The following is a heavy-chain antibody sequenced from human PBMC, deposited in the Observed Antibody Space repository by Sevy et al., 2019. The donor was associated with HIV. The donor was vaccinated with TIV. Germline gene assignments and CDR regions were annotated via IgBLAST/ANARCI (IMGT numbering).Heavy chain of an antibody. D-gene: IGHD5-18*01. CDR1: GFTFSNAW. CDR2: IKSKTDGGTT. J-gene: IGHJ4*02. Sequence: GGSLRPSCAASGFTFSNAWMNWVRQAPGKGLEWVGRIKSKTDGGTTDYAAPVKGRFTISRDDSKNTLYLQMNSLKTEDTAVYYCTTDGGGYNYGYSFDYWGQGTLVTVSS. CDR3: TTDGGGYNYGYSFDY. V-gene: IGHV3-15*07.